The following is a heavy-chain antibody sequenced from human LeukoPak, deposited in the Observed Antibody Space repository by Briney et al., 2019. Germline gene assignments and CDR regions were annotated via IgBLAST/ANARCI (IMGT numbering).Heavy chain of an antibody. CDR3: ARDSSGGIMITFGGVKNDAFDF. Sequence: ASVTVSCKTSGYTFTSYGISWVRQAPGQGLEWMGWISGYNGNTNYAQKLQDRVTMTTDTSTSTAYMELRSLRSDDTAVYYCARDSSGGIMITFGGVKNDAFDFWGQGTMVTVSS. V-gene: IGHV1-18*01. J-gene: IGHJ3*01. CDR2: ISGYNGNT. CDR1: GYTFTSYG. D-gene: IGHD3-16*01.